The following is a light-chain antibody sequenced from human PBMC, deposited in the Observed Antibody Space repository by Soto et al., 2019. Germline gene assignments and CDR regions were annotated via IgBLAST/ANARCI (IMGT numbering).Light chain of an antibody. CDR2: EVS. Sequence: QSALTQPASVSGSPGQSITISCTGTSSDVGSYNLVSWYQQHPGKAPKLMIYEVSKRPSGVSNRFSGSNSGNTASLTISGLQAEEEADYYCCSYAGSSTVVFGGGTKVTVL. CDR3: CSYAGSSTVV. CDR1: SSDVGSYNL. V-gene: IGLV2-23*02. J-gene: IGLJ2*01.